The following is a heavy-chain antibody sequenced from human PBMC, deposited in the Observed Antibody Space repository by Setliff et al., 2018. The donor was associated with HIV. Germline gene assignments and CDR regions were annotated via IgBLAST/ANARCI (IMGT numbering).Heavy chain of an antibody. CDR2: INPNDGAT. CDR3: ARLGSGWSDSYYYAMDV. CDR1: GYTFTSYF. V-gene: IGHV1-46*01. Sequence: AASVKVSCKASGYTFTSYFLHWVRQAPGQGLEWVGIINPNDGATTYAQNFEGRVTMTRDTSKNTVYMELRSLTSEDTAVYFCARLGSGWSDSYYYAMDVWGQGTTVTVSS. D-gene: IGHD6-19*01. J-gene: IGHJ6*02.